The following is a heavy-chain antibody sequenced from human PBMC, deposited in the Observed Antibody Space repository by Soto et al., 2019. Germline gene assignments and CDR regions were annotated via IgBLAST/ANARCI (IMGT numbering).Heavy chain of an antibody. V-gene: IGHV4-39*01. CDR2: IYYSGST. CDR1: GGSISSSSYY. Sequence: SETLSLTCTVSGGSISSSSYYWGWIRQPPGKGLEWIGSIYYSGSTYYNPSLKSRVTISVDTSKNQFSLKLSSVTAADTAVYYCARRPPFYVFDYYMDVWGKGTTVTVSS. J-gene: IGHJ6*03. CDR3: ARRPPFYVFDYYMDV. D-gene: IGHD3-3*02.